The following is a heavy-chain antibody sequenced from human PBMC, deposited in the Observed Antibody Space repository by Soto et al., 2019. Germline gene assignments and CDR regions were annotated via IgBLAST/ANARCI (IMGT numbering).Heavy chain of an antibody. V-gene: IGHV4-34*01. J-gene: IGHJ6*02. Sequence: SETLSLTCAVYGGSFSGYYWSWIRQPPGKGLEWIGEINHSGSTNYNPSLKSRVTISVDTSKNQFSLKLSSVTAADTAVYYCARDLPYYDFLSGYYIHYGMDVCGQGPTVTVYS. CDR3: ARDLPYYDFLSGYYIHYGMDV. D-gene: IGHD3-3*01. CDR1: GGSFSGYY. CDR2: INHSGST.